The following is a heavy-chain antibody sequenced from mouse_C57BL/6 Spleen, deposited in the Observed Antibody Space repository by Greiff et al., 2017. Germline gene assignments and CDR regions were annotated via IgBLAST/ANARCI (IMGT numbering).Heavy chain of an antibody. CDR2: IRSKSNNYAT. J-gene: IGHJ1*03. CDR3: VRRNWEEGYFDV. D-gene: IGHD4-1*01. V-gene: IGHV10-1*01. Sequence: EVKLEESGGGLVQPKGSLKLSCAASGFSFNTYAMNWVRQAPGKGLEWVARIRSKSNNYATYYADSVKDRFTISRDDSESMLYLQMNNLKTEDTAMYYCVRRNWEEGYFDVWGTGTTVTVSS. CDR1: GFSFNTYA.